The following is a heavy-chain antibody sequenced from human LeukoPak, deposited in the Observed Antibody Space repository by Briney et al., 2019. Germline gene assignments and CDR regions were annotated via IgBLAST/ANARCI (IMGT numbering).Heavy chain of an antibody. J-gene: IGHJ4*02. CDR1: GFTFSTYA. V-gene: IGHV3-21*01. Sequence: GGSLRLSCAASGFTFSTYAMSWVRQAPGKGLAWVASVKSDGAGTHYADSVKGRFTISRDNAKNSLYLQMNRLRAEDTAVYYCARERQLERLAFGKEGSAFDYWGQGTLVTVSS. CDR2: VKSDGAGT. CDR3: ARERQLERLAFGKEGSAFDY. D-gene: IGHD1-1*01.